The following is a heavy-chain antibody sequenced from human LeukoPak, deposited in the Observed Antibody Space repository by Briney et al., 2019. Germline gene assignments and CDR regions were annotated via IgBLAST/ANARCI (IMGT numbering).Heavy chain of an antibody. CDR1: GFTFRSYG. D-gene: IGHD6-19*01. J-gene: IGHJ4*02. CDR3: AKGENPGHWLARLSCFDY. Sequence: GGSLRLSCAASGFTFRSYGMQWVRQAPGKGLEWVAFAHYDGSNKYYADSVKGRFTISRDNPSSTLSLHMNSLRAEDTAVYYCAKGENPGHWLARLSCFDYWGQGTLVTVSS. CDR2: AHYDGSNK. V-gene: IGHV3-30*02.